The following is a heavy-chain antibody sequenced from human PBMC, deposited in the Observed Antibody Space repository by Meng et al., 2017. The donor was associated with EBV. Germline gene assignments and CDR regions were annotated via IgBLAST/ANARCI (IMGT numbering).Heavy chain of an antibody. CDR3: ASESGRGFTPDF. D-gene: IGHD3-10*01. CDR1: GGPFRSDA. CDR2: LIPMSGAP. J-gene: IGHJ4*02. V-gene: IGHV1-69*01. Sequence: AQAERSGAGVKRPWSSVKMRCKTSGGPFRSDAVSWVRQGPGQGLEWLGGLIPMSGAPHYAQKFQDRVTITADEYTRTHYMELSSLRSDDTAMYYCASESGRGFTPDFWGQGTLVTVSS.